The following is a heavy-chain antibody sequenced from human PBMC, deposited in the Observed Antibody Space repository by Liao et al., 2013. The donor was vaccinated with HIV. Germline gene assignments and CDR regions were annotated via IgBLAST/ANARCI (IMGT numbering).Heavy chain of an antibody. V-gene: IGHV4-4*07. Sequence: QVQLQESGPGLVKPSETLSLTCTVSGGSISNYYWSWIRQPAGKGLEWIGRIYSSGSANYNPSLKSRVTMSVDTSKNQFSLKLSSVTAADTAVYYCATGIPAAGPNDAFDIWGQGTMVTVSS. J-gene: IGHJ3*02. CDR3: ATGIPAAGPNDAFDI. D-gene: IGHD6-13*01. CDR1: GGSISNYY. CDR2: IYSSGSA.